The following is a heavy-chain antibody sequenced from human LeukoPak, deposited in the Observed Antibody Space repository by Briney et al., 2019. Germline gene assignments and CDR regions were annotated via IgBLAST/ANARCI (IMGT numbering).Heavy chain of an antibody. CDR2: ISAYNGNT. CDR1: GYTFTSYG. J-gene: IGHJ4*02. Sequence: APVKVSCKASGYTFTSYGISWVRQAPGQGLEWMGWISAYNGNTNYAQKLQGRVTMTTDTSTSTAYMELRSLRSDDTAVYYCARGYYDSSVAGVDYWGQGTLVTVSS. D-gene: IGHD3-22*01. CDR3: ARGYYDSSVAGVDY. V-gene: IGHV1-18*01.